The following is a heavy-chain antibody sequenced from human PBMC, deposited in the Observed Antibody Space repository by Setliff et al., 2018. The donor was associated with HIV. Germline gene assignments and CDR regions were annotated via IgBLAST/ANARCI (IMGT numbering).Heavy chain of an antibody. CDR1: GFTVSTYY. CDR3: AGSRGYFVQAD. CDR2: IGKDGSEK. D-gene: IGHD1-1*01. J-gene: IGHJ4*02. Sequence: PGGSLRLSCAASGFTVSTYYMTWVRQAPGKGLEWVANIGKDGSEKYYVDSVKGRFSISRDNTKNLLYLEMNSLRAEDAAVYYCAGSRGYFVQADWGQGTLVTVSS. V-gene: IGHV3-7*01.